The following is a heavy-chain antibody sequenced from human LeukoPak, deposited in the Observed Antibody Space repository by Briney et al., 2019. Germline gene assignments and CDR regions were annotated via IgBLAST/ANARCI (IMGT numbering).Heavy chain of an antibody. D-gene: IGHD6-19*01. CDR1: GFTFRSYS. J-gene: IGHJ3*02. CDR3: AKDRGSGWTGDAFDI. Sequence: GESLRLSCAASGFTFRSYSMHWVRQAPGKGLEWVAVISYDGSNKYYADSVKGRFTISRDNSKNTLYLQMNSLREEDTAVYYCAKDRGSGWTGDAFDIWGQGTMVTVSS. V-gene: IGHV3-30*18. CDR2: ISYDGSNK.